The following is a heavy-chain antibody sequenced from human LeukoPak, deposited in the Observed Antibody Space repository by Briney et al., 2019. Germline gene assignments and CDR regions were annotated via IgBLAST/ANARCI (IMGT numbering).Heavy chain of an antibody. V-gene: IGHV4-39*01. CDR3: ARRSYDGSGYYYVDY. CDR1: GGSISCSGYY. D-gene: IGHD3-22*01. CDR2: ISSGGST. J-gene: IGHJ4*02. Sequence: SETLSLTCTVSGGSISCSGYYWGWIRQPPGKGLEWIGSISSGGSTHYIPSLKSRVTISVDTSKNQFSLKLSSVTAAVTAVYYCARRSYDGSGYYYVDYWGQGTLVTVSS.